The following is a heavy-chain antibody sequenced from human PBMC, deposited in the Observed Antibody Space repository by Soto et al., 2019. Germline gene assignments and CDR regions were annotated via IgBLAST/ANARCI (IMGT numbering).Heavy chain of an antibody. CDR2: IFHSGST. CDR1: GGFISSANW. J-gene: IGHJ4*02. V-gene: IGHV4-4*02. CDR3: ARGSFHLPTY. Sequence: SETLSLTCAASGGFISSANWWIWVRQSPGKGLEWIGEIFHSGSTNYSPSLKTRVTISVDKSKNHFSLDLSSVTAADTAVYYCARGSFHLPTYWGQGSLVTVSS.